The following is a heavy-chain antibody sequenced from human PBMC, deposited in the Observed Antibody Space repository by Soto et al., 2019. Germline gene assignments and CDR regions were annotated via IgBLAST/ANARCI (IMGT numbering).Heavy chain of an antibody. D-gene: IGHD4-17*01. CDR1: GFSLTTSGVG. J-gene: IGHJ5*02. Sequence: QITLKESGPTLVKPTQTLTLTCTFSGFSLTTSGVGVGWIRQPPGKALEWLALIYWYDKRYSPSLKSRLTITKDTSKNQVVLTMTNMDPADTATYFCAHRTTTVTWWCDPWGQGTLVTVSS. CDR3: AHRTTTVTWWCDP. CDR2: IYWYDK. V-gene: IGHV2-5*01.